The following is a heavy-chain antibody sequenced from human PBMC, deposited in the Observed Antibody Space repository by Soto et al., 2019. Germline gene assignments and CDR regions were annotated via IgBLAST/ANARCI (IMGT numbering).Heavy chain of an antibody. D-gene: IGHD3-3*01. CDR3: AREKNDFWSGYYRSRGMDV. V-gene: IGHV4-34*01. CDR2: INHSGST. CDR1: DGSFSGYD. J-gene: IGHJ6*02. Sequence: TETPSLTCAVYDGSFSGYDWSWIRQPSGKGLEWIGEINHSGSTNYNPSLKSRVTISVDTSKNQFSLKLSSVTAADTAVYYCAREKNDFWSGYYRSRGMDVWGQGTTVTVSS.